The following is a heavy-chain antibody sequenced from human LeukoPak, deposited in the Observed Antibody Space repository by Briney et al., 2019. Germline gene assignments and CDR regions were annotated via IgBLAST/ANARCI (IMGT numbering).Heavy chain of an antibody. J-gene: IGHJ4*02. CDR2: INHSGST. Sequence: SETLSLTCAVYGGSFSGYYWSWIRQPPGKGLEWIGEINHSGSTNYNPSLKSRVTISVDTSKNQFSLKLSSVTAADTAVYYCAKGLKSFDYWGQGTLVTVSS. V-gene: IGHV4-34*01. CDR1: GGSFSGYY. CDR3: AKGLKSFDY.